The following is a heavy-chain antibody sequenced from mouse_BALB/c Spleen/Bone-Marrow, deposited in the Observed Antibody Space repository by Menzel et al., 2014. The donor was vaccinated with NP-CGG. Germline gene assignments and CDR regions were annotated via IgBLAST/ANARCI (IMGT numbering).Heavy chain of an antibody. CDR1: GFSLTSYG. CDR3: ARDYGSSYYAMDY. Sequence: QLQLKESGPGLVAPSQSLSITCTVSGFSLTSYGVHWVRRPPGKGLEWLGVIWAGGSTNYNSALMSRLSISKDNSKSQVFLKMNSLQTDDTAMYYCARDYGSSYYAMDYWGQGTSVTVSS. CDR2: IWAGGST. J-gene: IGHJ4*01. D-gene: IGHD1-1*01. V-gene: IGHV2-9*02.